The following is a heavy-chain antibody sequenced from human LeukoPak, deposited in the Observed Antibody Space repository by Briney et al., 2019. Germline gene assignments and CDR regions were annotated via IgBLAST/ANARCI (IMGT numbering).Heavy chain of an antibody. V-gene: IGHV3-48*01. Sequence: GGSLRLSCAASGFTFSSYSMNWVRQAPGKGLEWVSYISSSSSTIYYADSVKGRFTISRDNDKNSLYLQMNSLRAEDTAVYYCARGAGLYYYDSSGAPYYFDYWGQGTLVTVSS. CDR1: GFTFSSYS. CDR2: ISSSSSTI. CDR3: ARGAGLYYYDSSGAPYYFDY. D-gene: IGHD3-22*01. J-gene: IGHJ4*02.